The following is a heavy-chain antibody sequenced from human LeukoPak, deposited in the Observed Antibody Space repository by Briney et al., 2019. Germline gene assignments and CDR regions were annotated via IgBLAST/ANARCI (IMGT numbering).Heavy chain of an antibody. V-gene: IGHV3-64D*09. D-gene: IGHD5-18*01. J-gene: IGHJ6*02. Sequence: GGSLRLSCSASGFPFSSYAMHWVRQAPGKGLGYVSAISDSGGSTYYADSVKGRFTISRDNSKNTLYLQMSSLRAEDTAVYFCVRGYAFGPYGMDVWGQGTMVTVSS. CDR1: GFPFSSYA. CDR3: VRGYAFGPYGMDV. CDR2: ISDSGGST.